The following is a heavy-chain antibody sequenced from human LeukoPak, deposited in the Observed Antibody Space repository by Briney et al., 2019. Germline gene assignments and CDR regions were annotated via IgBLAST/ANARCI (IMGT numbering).Heavy chain of an antibody. CDR1: RFTFSDYY. J-gene: IGHJ4*02. CDR2: ISRSGSTI. V-gene: IGHV3-11*01. CDR3: ARGKRYLDPRLFDY. D-gene: IGHD3-9*01. Sequence: GGSLGLSCAASRFTFSDYYMSWIRQAPGKGLEWVSYISRSGSTIYYADSVKGRFTISRDNAKNSLYLQMNSLRAEDTAVYYCARGKRYLDPRLFDYWGQGTLVTVSS.